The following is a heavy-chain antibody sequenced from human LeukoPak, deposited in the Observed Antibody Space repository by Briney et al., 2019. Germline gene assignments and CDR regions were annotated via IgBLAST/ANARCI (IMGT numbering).Heavy chain of an antibody. V-gene: IGHV4-61*02. CDR3: AREVLRFLWEFDY. D-gene: IGHD3-3*01. J-gene: IGHJ4*02. Sequence: SQTLSLTCTVSGGSISSGSYYWRWIRQPAGKGLEWIGRIYTSGSTNYNPSLKSRVTISVDTSKNQFSLKLSSVTAADTAVYYCAREVLRFLWEFDYWGQGTLVTVSS. CDR2: IYTSGST. CDR1: GGSISSGSYY.